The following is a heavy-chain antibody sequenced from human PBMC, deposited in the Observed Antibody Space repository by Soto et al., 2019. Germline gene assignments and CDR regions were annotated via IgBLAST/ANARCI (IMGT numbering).Heavy chain of an antibody. CDR1: VYTFTAHY. J-gene: IGHJ6*02. D-gene: IGHD6-13*01. CDR3: ARSPRGIVAIAAAPYGMDV. CDR2: INPNSGGT. V-gene: IGHV1-2*04. Sequence: ASVKVSCKASVYTFTAHYIHWVRQAPGKRLAGVGWINPNSGGTNCAQRLQGWATMTRDTYISTAYMELSRLRSDDTAVYYCARSPRGIVAIAAAPYGMDVWGQGTTVTVSS.